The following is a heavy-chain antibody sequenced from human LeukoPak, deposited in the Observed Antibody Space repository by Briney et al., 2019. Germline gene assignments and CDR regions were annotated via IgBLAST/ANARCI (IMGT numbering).Heavy chain of an antibody. CDR3: ARGTLRFLEWSGGFDP. CDR2: IYYSGST. D-gene: IGHD3-3*01. J-gene: IGHJ5*02. V-gene: IGHV4-59*01. CDR1: GGSISSYY. Sequence: SETLSLTCTVSGGSISSYYWSRIRQPPGKGLEWIGYIYYSGSTNYNPSLKSRVTISVDTSKNQFSLKLSSVTAADTAVYYCARGTLRFLEWSGGFDPWGQGTLVTVSS.